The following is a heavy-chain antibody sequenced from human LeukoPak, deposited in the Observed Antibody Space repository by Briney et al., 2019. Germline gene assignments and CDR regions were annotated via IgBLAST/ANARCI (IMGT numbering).Heavy chain of an antibody. V-gene: IGHV3-48*04. CDR3: AREHSSSSNGAFDI. CDR2: ISSSSSTI. Sequence: PGGSLRLSCAASGFTFSSYSMNWVRQAPGKGLEWVSYISSSSSTIYYADSVKGRFTISRDNAKNSLYLQMNSLRAEDTAVYYCAREHSSSSNGAFDIWGQGTMVTVSS. J-gene: IGHJ3*02. CDR1: GFTFSSYS. D-gene: IGHD6-6*01.